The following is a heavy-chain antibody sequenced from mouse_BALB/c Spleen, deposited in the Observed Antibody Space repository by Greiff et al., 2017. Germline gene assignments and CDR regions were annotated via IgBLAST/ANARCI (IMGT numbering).Heavy chain of an antibody. Sequence: QVQLQQPGAELVKPGTSVKLSCKASGYNFTSYWINWVKLRPGQGLEWIGDIYPGSGSTNYNEKFKSKATLTVYTSSSSSYMQLSSLTSEDSALYYCAKAARGGFAYWGQGTLVTVSA. CDR3: AKAARGGFAY. V-gene: IGHV1-55*01. D-gene: IGHD3-1*01. CDR1: GYNFTSYW. CDR2: IYPGSGST. J-gene: IGHJ3*01.